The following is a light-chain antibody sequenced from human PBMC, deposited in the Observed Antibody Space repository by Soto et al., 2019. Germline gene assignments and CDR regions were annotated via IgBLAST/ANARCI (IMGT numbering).Light chain of an antibody. CDR1: SSDVGGYNY. J-gene: IGLJ1*01. CDR2: VVS. Sequence: SDLAQPSSLSVAPGQSIAISFTGTSSDVGGYNYVSWHQQHPGKAPKVLISVVSNRPSGVSNRFSGSKSGNTASLTISGLQAEDEADYYCSSYRSGGTFVFGSGTKVTVL. CDR3: SSYRSGGTFV. V-gene: IGLV2-14*01.